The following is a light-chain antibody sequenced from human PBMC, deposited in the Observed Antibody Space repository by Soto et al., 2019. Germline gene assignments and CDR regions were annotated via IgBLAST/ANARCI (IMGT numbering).Light chain of an antibody. Sequence: EIVLTQSPATLSLSPGDRATLSCRASQNVSTYLGWYQQKPGQAPRILIYDASNRATGIPARFSGSGSGTDFTLTISSLEPEDFAVYYCQQRATWPPFTFGPGTKVDLK. CDR1: QNVSTY. J-gene: IGKJ3*01. V-gene: IGKV3-11*01. CDR2: DAS. CDR3: QQRATWPPFT.